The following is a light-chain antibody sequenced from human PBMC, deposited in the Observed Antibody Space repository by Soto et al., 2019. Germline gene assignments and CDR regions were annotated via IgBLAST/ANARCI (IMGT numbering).Light chain of an antibody. Sequence: EIQMTQSPSSVSASVGDRVTITCRASQGISTWLAWYQQKAGKAPNLLIYGASNLHSGVPSRFSGSGSGTNFTLTISSLQHEDFATYYCQQANSFPITFGQGTRLEIK. J-gene: IGKJ5*01. CDR1: QGISTW. CDR2: GAS. CDR3: QQANSFPIT. V-gene: IGKV1-12*01.